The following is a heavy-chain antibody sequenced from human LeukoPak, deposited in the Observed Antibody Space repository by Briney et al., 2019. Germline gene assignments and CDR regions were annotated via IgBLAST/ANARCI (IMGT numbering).Heavy chain of an antibody. Sequence: GGSLRLSCAASGFTFSSYAMSWVRQAPGKGLEWASDISGGGATTFYADSVKGRFTISRDNSKNTLYLQLSSLRAEDTAVYYCAKSTGYSTTGRDFDSWGRGTLVTVSS. CDR1: GFTFSSYA. D-gene: IGHD6-13*01. CDR2: ISGGGATT. CDR3: AKSTGYSTTGRDFDS. V-gene: IGHV3-23*01. J-gene: IGHJ4*02.